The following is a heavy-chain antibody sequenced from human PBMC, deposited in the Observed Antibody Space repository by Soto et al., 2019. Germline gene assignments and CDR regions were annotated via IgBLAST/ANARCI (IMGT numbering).Heavy chain of an antibody. CDR3: AREDIDNYYYYGMDV. Sequence: GGSLRLSCAASGFTFSSYAMSWVRQAPGKGLEWVSAISGSGSSTYYADSVKGRFTISRDNSKNTLYLQMNSLRAEDTAVYYCAREDIDNYYYYGMDVWGQGTTVTVSS. CDR1: GFTFSSYA. V-gene: IGHV3-23*01. D-gene: IGHD5-12*01. CDR2: ISGSGSST. J-gene: IGHJ6*02.